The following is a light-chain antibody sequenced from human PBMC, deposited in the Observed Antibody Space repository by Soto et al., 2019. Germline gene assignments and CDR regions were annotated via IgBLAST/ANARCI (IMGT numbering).Light chain of an antibody. CDR1: SSDFGSST. CDR3: ASWDDSLSGLYV. Sequence: QSVLTQPPSASGTPGQRVTISCSGSSSDFGSSTVNWYQQLPGTAPKLLIYSNNQRPSGVPDRFSGSKSGTSASLAISGLQSEDEGDYYCASWDDSLSGLYVFGTGTKLTVL. V-gene: IGLV1-44*01. CDR2: SNN. J-gene: IGLJ1*01.